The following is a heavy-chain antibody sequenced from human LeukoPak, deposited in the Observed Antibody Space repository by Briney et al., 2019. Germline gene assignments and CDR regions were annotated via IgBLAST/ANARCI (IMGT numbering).Heavy chain of an antibody. D-gene: IGHD4-17*01. CDR1: GFTFSSYS. J-gene: IGHJ3*02. V-gene: IGHV3-48*01. CDR3: ARPTGSYGFDI. Sequence: PGGSLRLSCAASGFTFSSYSMNWVRQAPGKGLEWVSYIDSSSGTIYYADSVKGRFTISRDSAKNSLYLQMNSLRVEDTALYYCARPTGSYGFDIWGQGAMVTVSS. CDR2: IDSSSGTI.